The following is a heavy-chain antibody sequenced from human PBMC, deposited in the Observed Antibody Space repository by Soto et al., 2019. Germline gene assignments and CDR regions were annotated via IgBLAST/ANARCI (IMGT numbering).Heavy chain of an antibody. V-gene: IGHV1-2*04. Sequence: ASVKVSCKASGYTFTGYYMHWVLQAPGQGLEWMGWINPNSGGTNYAQKFQGWVTMTRDTSISTAYMELSRLRSDDTAVYYCAREYYDSSGYYGGYYYYYGMDVWGQGTTVTVSS. CDR2: INPNSGGT. CDR3: AREYYDSSGYYGGYYYYYGMDV. J-gene: IGHJ6*02. CDR1: GYTFTGYY. D-gene: IGHD3-22*01.